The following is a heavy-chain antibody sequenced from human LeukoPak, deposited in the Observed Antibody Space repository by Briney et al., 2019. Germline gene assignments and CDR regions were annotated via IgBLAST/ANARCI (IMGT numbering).Heavy chain of an antibody. Sequence: SETLSLTCTVYTCSISSYYWSWLRQPPGKGLECIGYIYYSGSTNYNPSLKSRVTISVDTSKNQFSLKLSSVTAADTAVYYCARDIGGAGYWGQGTLVTVSS. D-gene: IGHD6-19*01. CDR3: ARDIGGAGY. J-gene: IGHJ4*02. CDR2: IYYSGST. V-gene: IGHV4-59*01. CDR1: TCSISSYY.